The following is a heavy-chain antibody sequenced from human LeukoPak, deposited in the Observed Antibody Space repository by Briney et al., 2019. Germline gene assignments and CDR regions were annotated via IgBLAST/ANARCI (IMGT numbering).Heavy chain of an antibody. Sequence: GASVKVSCTASGYTFTGYYMHWVRQAPGQGLEWMGRINPNSGGTNYAQKFQGRVTMTRDTSISTAYMELSRLRSDDTAVYYCARGAQVAGTFYYYYMDVWGKGTTVTVSS. CDR1: GYTFTGYY. D-gene: IGHD6-19*01. CDR3: ARGAQVAGTFYYYYMDV. V-gene: IGHV1-2*06. J-gene: IGHJ6*03. CDR2: INPNSGGT.